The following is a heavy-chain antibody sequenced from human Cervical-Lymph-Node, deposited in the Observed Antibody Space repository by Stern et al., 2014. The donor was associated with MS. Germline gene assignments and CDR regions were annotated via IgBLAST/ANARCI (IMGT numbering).Heavy chain of an antibody. CDR1: GYTFTNYV. V-gene: IGHV7-4-1*02. CDR3: ARDPQGLDY. J-gene: IGHJ4*02. Sequence: VQLEESGSEVKKPGASVKVSCKASGYTFTNYVMNWVRQAPGQGLEWMGWINTNTGNPTYAQAFTGRFVFSLDTSVSTAYLQISSLKAEDTAVYYCARDPQGLDYWGQGTLVTVSS. CDR2: INTNTGNP.